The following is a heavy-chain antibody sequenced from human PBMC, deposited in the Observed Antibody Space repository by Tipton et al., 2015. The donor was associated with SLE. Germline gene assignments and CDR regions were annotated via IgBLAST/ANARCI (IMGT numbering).Heavy chain of an antibody. CDR1: GFTFSDYY. J-gene: IGHJ2*01. CDR3: ARDRGGRGYWYFDL. Sequence: GSLRLSCAASGFTFSDYYMSWIRQAPAQGLEWVSYISSSSSYTNYADSVKGRFTISRDNAKYSLYLQMNSLRAEDTAVYYCARDRGGRGYWYFDLWGRGTLVTVSS. D-gene: IGHD3-16*01. CDR2: ISSSSSYT. V-gene: IGHV3-11*06.